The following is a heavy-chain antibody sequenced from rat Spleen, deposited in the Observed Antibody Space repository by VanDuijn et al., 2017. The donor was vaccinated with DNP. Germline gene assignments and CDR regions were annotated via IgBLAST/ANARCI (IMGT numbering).Heavy chain of an antibody. CDR2: INTDGGST. Sequence: EVQLVETGGGLVQPGRSLKLSCVASGFTFSSYWMYWIRQAPGKGLEWIASINTDGGSTYYPDSVKGRFTISRDNAENTVYLQMNSLRSEDTATYYCAKDRGYDAYYAMDAWGQGTSVTVSS. D-gene: IGHD1-12*01. V-gene: IGHV5-58*01. J-gene: IGHJ4*01. CDR1: GFTFSSYW. CDR3: AKDRGYDAYYAMDA.